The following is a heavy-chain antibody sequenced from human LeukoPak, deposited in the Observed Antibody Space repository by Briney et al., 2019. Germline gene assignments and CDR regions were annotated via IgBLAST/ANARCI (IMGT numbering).Heavy chain of an antibody. CDR1: GVTLSSFA. V-gene: IGHV3-49*04. Sequence: GVLRLSCAASGVTLSSFAMSWARQAPGKGLEWVGFIRSKAYGETADYAASVKGRFTISRDDSKAIAYLQMNSLKTEDTAVYHCTRDRGAYNLYDYWGQGTLVTVSS. D-gene: IGHD1-1*01. CDR3: TRDRGAYNLYDY. J-gene: IGHJ4*02. CDR2: IRSKAYGETA.